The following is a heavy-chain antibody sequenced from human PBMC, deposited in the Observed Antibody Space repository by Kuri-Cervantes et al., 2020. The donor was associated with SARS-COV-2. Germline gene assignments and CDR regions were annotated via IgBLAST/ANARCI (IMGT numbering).Heavy chain of an antibody. V-gene: IGHV1-2*02. CDR1: GYTFTGYY. J-gene: IGHJ4*02. CDR2: INPNSGGT. Sequence: ASVKVSCKASGYTFTGYYMHWVRQAPGQGLEWMGWINPNSGGTNYAQKFQSRVTMTRDTSTSTAYIELSGLTSDDTAVYYCARELMPYGGNSIDSWGQGTLVTVSS. CDR3: ARELMPYGGNSIDS. D-gene: IGHD4-23*01.